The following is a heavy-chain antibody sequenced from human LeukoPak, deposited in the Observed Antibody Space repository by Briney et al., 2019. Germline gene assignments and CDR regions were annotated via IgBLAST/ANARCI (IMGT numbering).Heavy chain of an antibody. Sequence: SVKVSCKASGGTFSSYAISWVRQAPGQGLEWMGGIIPIFGTANYAQKFQGRVTITADESTSTAYMELSSLRSEDTAVDYCARNYYDYVWGSYRYTGGPYFDYWGQGTLVTVSS. D-gene: IGHD3-16*02. V-gene: IGHV1-69*13. J-gene: IGHJ4*02. CDR1: GGTFSSYA. CDR3: ARNYYDYVWGSYRYTGGPYFDY. CDR2: IIPIFGTA.